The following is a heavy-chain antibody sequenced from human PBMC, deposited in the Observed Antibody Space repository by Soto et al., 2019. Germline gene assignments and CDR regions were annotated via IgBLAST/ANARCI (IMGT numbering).Heavy chain of an antibody. CDR1: GGSISSYY. J-gene: IGHJ5*02. CDR2: IYYSGST. D-gene: IGHD6-19*01. V-gene: IGHV4-59*08. Sequence: SETLSLTCTVSGGSISSYYWSWIRQPPGKGLEWIGYIYYSGSTNYNPSLKSRVTISVDTSKNQFSLKLSSVTAADTAVYYCARRLAVAGTFWFDPWGQGTLVTVSS. CDR3: ARRLAVAGTFWFDP.